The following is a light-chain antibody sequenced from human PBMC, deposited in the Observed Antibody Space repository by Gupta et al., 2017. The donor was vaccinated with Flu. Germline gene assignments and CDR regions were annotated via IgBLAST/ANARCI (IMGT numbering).Light chain of an antibody. Sequence: SVTTSGTGTTGELAGDHYVCWDQKHPGHAHNLMIFEVTSRTAGVASRFSGSKSGNTASLTISGLKEEDASDYFCSSYTLTGNLVFGGGTKLTVL. CDR2: EVT. CDR3: SSYTLTGNLV. V-gene: IGLV2-14*01. CDR1: TGELAGDHY. J-gene: IGLJ2*01.